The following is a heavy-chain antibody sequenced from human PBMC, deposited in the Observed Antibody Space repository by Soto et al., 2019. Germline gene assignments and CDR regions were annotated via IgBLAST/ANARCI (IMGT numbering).Heavy chain of an antibody. Sequence: ASVKVSCKAIGYSFTSHYMHWVRQAPGQGLEWMGTIYPGGVNIGYAQKFKGRVTMTKDTSTSTVYMELNSLTSEDTAVYYCARDRGITTDAFDLWGQGTMVTVSS. CDR3: ARDRGITTDAFDL. CDR2: IYPGGVNI. CDR1: GYSFTSHY. D-gene: IGHD3-22*01. V-gene: IGHV1-46*01. J-gene: IGHJ3*01.